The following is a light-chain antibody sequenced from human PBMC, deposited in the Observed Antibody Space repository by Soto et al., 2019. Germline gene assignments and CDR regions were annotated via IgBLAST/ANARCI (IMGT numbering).Light chain of an antibody. V-gene: IGKV3-11*01. Sequence: EIVLTQSPATLSSFPVDRVTLSRMASQAVNTRLAWYQHRPGQAPRLLIYLASNRATGIPARFSGSGSGTDFTLTISGLEPEDFAVYYCQQRRNWPLTFGGGTKVDIK. CDR1: QAVNTR. CDR3: QQRRNWPLT. J-gene: IGKJ4*01. CDR2: LAS.